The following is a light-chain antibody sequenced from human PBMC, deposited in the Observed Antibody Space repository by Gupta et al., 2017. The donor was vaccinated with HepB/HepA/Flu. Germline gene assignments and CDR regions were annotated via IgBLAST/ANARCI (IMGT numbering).Light chain of an antibody. Sequence: DIVMTQSPYSLAVSLGERATINCKSSQSGFDSSNNKNLLASYQQKPGQPPKLLIYSASTRDSGLPDRFSGRASATDFSLTIIIRHAEDVAVYCCQRQTGNPRTFGQGTKVEIK. CDR2: SAS. CDR1: QSGFDSSNNKNL. V-gene: IGKV4-1*01. J-gene: IGKJ1*01. CDR3: QRQTGNPRT.